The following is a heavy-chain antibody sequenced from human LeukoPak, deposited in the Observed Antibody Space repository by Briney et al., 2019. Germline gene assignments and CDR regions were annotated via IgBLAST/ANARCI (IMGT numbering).Heavy chain of an antibody. D-gene: IGHD2-2*01. V-gene: IGHV4-30-4*08. CDR2: IYYSGST. Sequence: SETLSLTCTVSGGSISSGGYYWSWIRQPPGKGLEWIGYIYYSGSTYYNPSLKSRVTISVDTSKNQFSLKLSSVTAADTAVYYCARDYGSTSSYMDVWGKGTTVTVSS. CDR3: ARDYGSTSSYMDV. J-gene: IGHJ6*03. CDR1: GGSISSGGYY.